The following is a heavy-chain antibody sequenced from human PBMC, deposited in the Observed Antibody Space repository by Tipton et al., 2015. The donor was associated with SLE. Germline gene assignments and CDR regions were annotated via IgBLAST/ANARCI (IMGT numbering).Heavy chain of an antibody. CDR2: INHSGST. V-gene: IGHV4-34*01. CDR1: GGSLSGYN. CDR3: ATLDHCGGDCYSTFEY. Sequence: TLSLTCAVYGGSLSGYNWSWIRQPPGKGLEWIGEINHSGSTKYNPSLKSRVIISVDASKNQFSLKLNSVTAADTAVYYCATLDHCGGDCYSTFEYWGQGVLVTVSS. J-gene: IGHJ4*02. D-gene: IGHD2-21*02.